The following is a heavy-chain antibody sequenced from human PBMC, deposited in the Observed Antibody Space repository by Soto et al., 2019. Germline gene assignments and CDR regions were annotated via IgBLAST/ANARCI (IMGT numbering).Heavy chain of an antibody. V-gene: IGHV4-30-4*08. J-gene: IGHJ4*02. CDR3: ARAPVGLDTISYFGY. CDR1: GDSVSSVGFH. D-gene: IGHD3-3*01. CDR2: IYNGGST. Sequence: SETLSLTCTVSGDSVSSVGFHWAWLRRPPGKGLEWIGYIYNGGSTYYRPSLESRMQMSLDATRNHYSLRLTSVTAADTAVYFCARAPVGLDTISYFGYWGQGKLVTVSS.